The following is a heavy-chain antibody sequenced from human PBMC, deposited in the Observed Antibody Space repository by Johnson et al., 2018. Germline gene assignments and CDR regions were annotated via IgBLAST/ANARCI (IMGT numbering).Heavy chain of an antibody. CDR3: ARAISATGSNWFDP. CDR2: TYYRSKWSS. V-gene: IGHV6-1*01. J-gene: IGHJ5*02. Sequence: QVQLVQSGPGLVKPSQTLSLTCAISGDSVSSNSATWNWIRQSPSRGLEWLGRTYYRSKWSSDYAVSVKSRITISPDTSNNQFSLQLNSVTPEDTAVYYCARAISATGSNWFDPWGQGTLVTVSS. CDR1: GDSVSSNSAT. D-gene: IGHD6-13*01.